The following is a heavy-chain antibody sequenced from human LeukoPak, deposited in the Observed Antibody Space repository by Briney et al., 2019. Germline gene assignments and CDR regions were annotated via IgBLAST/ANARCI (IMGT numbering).Heavy chain of an antibody. CDR2: IIPIFGTA. V-gene: IGHV1-69*06. D-gene: IGHD5-18*01. J-gene: IGHJ6*03. CDR1: GGTFSSYA. CDR3: ARRSYGVYYYYYYMDV. Sequence: SVKVSCKASGGTFSSYAISWVRQAPGQGLEWMGGIIPIFGTANYAQKFQGRVTITADKSTSTAYMELSSLRSEDTAVYYCARRSYGVYYYYYYMDVWGKGTTVTISS.